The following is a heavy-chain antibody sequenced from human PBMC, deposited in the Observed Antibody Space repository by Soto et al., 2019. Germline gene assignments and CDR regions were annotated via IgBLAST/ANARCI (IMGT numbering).Heavy chain of an antibody. D-gene: IGHD6-19*01. J-gene: IGHJ6*02. CDR3: ARDIGQQWLDLGGYYYYGMDV. CDR1: GFTVSSNY. V-gene: IGHV3-53*01. Sequence: EVQLVESGGGLIQPGGSLRLSCAASGFTVSSNYMSWVRQAPGKGLEWVSVIYSGGSTYYADSVKGRFTISRDNSKNTLYLQMNSLRAEDTAVYYCARDIGQQWLDLGGYYYYGMDVWGQGTTVTVSS. CDR2: IYSGGST.